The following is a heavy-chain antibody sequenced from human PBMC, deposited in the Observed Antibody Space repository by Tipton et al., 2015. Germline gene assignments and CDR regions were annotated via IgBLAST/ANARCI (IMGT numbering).Heavy chain of an antibody. V-gene: IGHV3-64D*08. CDR2: ITTNGYST. CDR3: VKDGYYDDSGGYSPLDY. D-gene: IGHD3-22*01. CDR1: GFTLSRYA. Sequence: SLRLSCSAAGFTLSRYAMNWVRQAPGKGLEYVSAITTNGYSTYYADSVRGRFTISRDNSKNTLYLQMSSLRAEDTAVYYCVKDGYYDDSGGYSPLDYWGQGTLVTVSS. J-gene: IGHJ4*02.